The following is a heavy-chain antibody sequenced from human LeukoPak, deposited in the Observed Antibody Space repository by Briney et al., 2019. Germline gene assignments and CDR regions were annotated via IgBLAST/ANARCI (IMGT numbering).Heavy chain of an antibody. CDR3: TRLTVASNFDH. J-gene: IGHJ4*02. V-gene: IGHV3-48*03. CDR2: ISSSGGTR. Sequence: PGGSLRLSCAASGFTFSSSGFIFSDYEMYWVRQAPGKGLEWVSYISSSGGTRYYADPVKGRFTISRHNAKKSLYLHMDSLRAEHTAVYYCTRLTVASNFDHWGRGILVTVSS. D-gene: IGHD6-19*01. CDR1: GFTFSS.